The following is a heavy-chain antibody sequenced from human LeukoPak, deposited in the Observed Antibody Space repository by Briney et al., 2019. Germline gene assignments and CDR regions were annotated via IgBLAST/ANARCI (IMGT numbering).Heavy chain of an antibody. CDR3: ARRPGIAAAGTHYVGY. J-gene: IGHJ4*02. D-gene: IGHD6-13*01. Sequence: SVKVSCKASGGTFSSYTISWVRQAPGQGLEWMGRIIPILGIANYAQKFQGRVTITADKSTSTAYMGLCSLRSEETGGFYCARRPGIAAAGTHYVGYWGQGTLVTVSS. CDR2: IIPILGIA. CDR1: GGTFSSYT. V-gene: IGHV1-69*02.